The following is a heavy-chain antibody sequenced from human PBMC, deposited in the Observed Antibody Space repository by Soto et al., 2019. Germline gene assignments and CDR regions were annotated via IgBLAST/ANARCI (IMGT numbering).Heavy chain of an antibody. Sequence: SVKVSCKASGFTFTSSAFQWVRQARGQRLEWIGWIAVDSGYTNYAQRFQDRVTLTRDMSTATTYMELSRLTSEDTAIYYCAADATAWQQMVPSDYWGQGTLVTVSS. D-gene: IGHD2-8*01. J-gene: IGHJ4*02. CDR2: IAVDSGYT. CDR3: AADATAWQQMVPSDY. V-gene: IGHV1-58*01. CDR1: GFTFTSSA.